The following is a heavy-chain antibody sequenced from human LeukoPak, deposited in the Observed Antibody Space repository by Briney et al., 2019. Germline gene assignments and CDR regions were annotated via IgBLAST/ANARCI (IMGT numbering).Heavy chain of an antibody. J-gene: IGHJ4*02. Sequence: GGSLRLSCAASGFTFSGSAMHWVRQASGKGLEWVGRIRSKANSYATVYAASVKGRFTISRDDSKNTAYLQMNSLKTEDTAVYYCAKSPGNVVPATFDFWGQGTLVTVSS. CDR3: AKSPGNVVPATFDF. D-gene: IGHD2-15*01. CDR2: IRSKANSYAT. V-gene: IGHV3-73*01. CDR1: GFTFSGSA.